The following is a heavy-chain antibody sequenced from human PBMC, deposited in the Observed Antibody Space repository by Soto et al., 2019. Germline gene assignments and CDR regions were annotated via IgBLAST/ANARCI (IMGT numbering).Heavy chain of an antibody. J-gene: IGHJ5*02. CDR3: AIHRSGYIAAAGTANWFDP. D-gene: IGHD6-13*01. V-gene: IGHV1-69*02. Sequence: ASVKVSCKASGGTFSSYTISWVRQAPGQGLEWMGRIIPILGIANYAQKFQGRVTITADKSTSTAYMELSSLRSEDTAVYYCAIHRSGYIAAAGTANWFDPWGQGTLVTVSS. CDR2: IIPILGIA. CDR1: GGTFSSYT.